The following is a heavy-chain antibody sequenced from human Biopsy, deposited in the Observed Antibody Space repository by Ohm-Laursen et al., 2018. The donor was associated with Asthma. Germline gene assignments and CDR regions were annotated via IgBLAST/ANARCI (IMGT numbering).Heavy chain of an antibody. Sequence: SVKVSCKSLGGTFNTYVIGWVRQAPGQGLEWMGGINPVFGTTTYPQKFQDRVTITADDSTSTVYMELNSLRSEDTAVYYCARKAGSCISRTCYSLDFWGQGTLVTVSS. V-gene: IGHV1-69*13. J-gene: IGHJ4*02. CDR1: GGTFNTYV. CDR2: INPVFGTT. D-gene: IGHD2-2*01. CDR3: ARKAGSCISRTCYSLDF.